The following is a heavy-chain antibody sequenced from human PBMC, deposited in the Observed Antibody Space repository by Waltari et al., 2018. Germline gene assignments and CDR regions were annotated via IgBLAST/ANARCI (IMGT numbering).Heavy chain of an antibody. CDR3: ARSCGGGSCYQKVDDAFDI. CDR1: GGTFSSYA. D-gene: IGHD2-15*01. V-gene: IGHV1-69*14. J-gene: IGHJ3*02. Sequence: QVQLVQSGAEVKKPGSSVKVSCQASGGTFSSYALSWVRQAAGQGREWMGGIIPIFGTANYAQKFQGRVTITADKSTSTAYMELSSLRSEDTAVYYCARSCGGGSCYQKVDDAFDIWGQGTMVTVSS. CDR2: IIPIFGTA.